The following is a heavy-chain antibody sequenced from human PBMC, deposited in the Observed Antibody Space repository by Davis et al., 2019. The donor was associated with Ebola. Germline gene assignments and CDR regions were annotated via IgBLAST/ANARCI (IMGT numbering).Heavy chain of an antibody. J-gene: IGHJ4*02. CDR3: ARGEDCTSASCSTY. Sequence: ASVKVSCKTSGYTFTEYYIHWVRQAPGQGLEWMGRINPNSGGTNYAQKFQGRVTMTRDTSISTAYMELSRLRSDDTAVYYCARGEDCTSASCSTYWGQGTLVTVSS. CDR2: INPNSGGT. V-gene: IGHV1-2*06. CDR1: GYTFTEYY. D-gene: IGHD2-2*01.